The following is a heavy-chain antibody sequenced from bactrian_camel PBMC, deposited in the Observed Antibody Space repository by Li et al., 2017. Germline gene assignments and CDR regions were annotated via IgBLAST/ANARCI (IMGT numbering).Heavy chain of an antibody. J-gene: IGHJ7*01. CDR1: ADTYKSYC. Sequence: HVQLVESGGGSVQAGGSLRLSCTASADTYKSYCMGWFRQTATGKEREGAAFIDADGTTMYADSVKGRFTISKDNADHTLYLQMNNVQPEDTAMYYCAAKEGIHWVGKFLFLSYAMDYWGKGTQVTVS. D-gene: IGHD1*01. CDR2: IDADGTT. V-gene: IGHV3S26*01.